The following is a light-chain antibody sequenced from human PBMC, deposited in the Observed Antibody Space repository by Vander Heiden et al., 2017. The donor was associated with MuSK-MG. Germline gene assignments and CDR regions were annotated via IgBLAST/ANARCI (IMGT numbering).Light chain of an antibody. Sequence: EIAMTQSPATLSVSAGDSATLSCRASQSVHTKLAGYQVRRGQAPRLLIYGASTRAAGVPARCSGSGSGTEFTLTISSLQSEDFALYYCQQYSDWPPLTFGGGTKVQIK. J-gene: IGKJ4*01. CDR2: GAS. CDR3: QQYSDWPPLT. V-gene: IGKV3-15*01. CDR1: QSVHTK.